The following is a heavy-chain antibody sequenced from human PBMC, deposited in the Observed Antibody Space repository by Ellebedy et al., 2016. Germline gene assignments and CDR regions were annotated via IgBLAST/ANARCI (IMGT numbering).Heavy chain of an antibody. V-gene: IGHV3-23*01. CDR2: ISADGRRT. J-gene: IGHJ4*02. CDR1: GFTFSNYF. Sequence: GESLKISXRTSGFTFSNYFMSWVRQAPGKGLEWVSTISADGRRTYFADSVRGRFTISRDNSRSTLSLQMNSLRVEDTAVYYCRQGHYFNYWGQGTLVTVSS. CDR3: RQGHYFNY.